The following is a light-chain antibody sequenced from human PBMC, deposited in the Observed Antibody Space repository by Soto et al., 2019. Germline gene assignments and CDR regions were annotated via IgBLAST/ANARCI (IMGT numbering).Light chain of an antibody. CDR1: QSVSSSY. Sequence: EIVLTQSPGTLSLSPGERATLSCRASQSVSSSYLAWYQQKPGQAPRLLIYGASSRATGIPDRFSGSGSGTDVTLTISRLEPEDFAVYYCHHYGSYTFGQGTRLEIK. V-gene: IGKV3-20*01. CDR3: HHYGSYT. CDR2: GAS. J-gene: IGKJ5*01.